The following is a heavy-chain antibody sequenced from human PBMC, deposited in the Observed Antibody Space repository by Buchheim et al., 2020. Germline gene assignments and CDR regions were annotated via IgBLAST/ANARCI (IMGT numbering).Heavy chain of an antibody. CDR3: ARMGDGYNYRGWDYYYGMDV. D-gene: IGHD5-24*01. Sequence: QVQLQESGPGLVKPSETLSLTCTVSGGSISSYYWSWIRQPPGKGLEWIGYIYYSGSTNYNPSLKSRVTISVDTSKNQFSLKLSSVTAADTAVYYCARMGDGYNYRGWDYYYGMDVWGQGTT. CDR2: IYYSGST. J-gene: IGHJ6*02. CDR1: GGSISSYY. V-gene: IGHV4-59*01.